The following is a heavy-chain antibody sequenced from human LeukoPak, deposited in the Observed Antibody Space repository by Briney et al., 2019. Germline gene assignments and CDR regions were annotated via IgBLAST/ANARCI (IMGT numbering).Heavy chain of an antibody. D-gene: IGHD1-1*01. J-gene: IGHJ4*02. CDR1: GFTFSNYG. Sequence: PGGSLRLSCAASGFTFSNYGMHWVRQAPGKGLEWVAFIWYDGSNKDHVDSVKGRFTISRDNSKNTLYLQMNSLRAEDTAVYYCAKKELDWGQGTLVTVSS. V-gene: IGHV3-30*02. CDR3: AKKELD. CDR2: IWYDGSNK.